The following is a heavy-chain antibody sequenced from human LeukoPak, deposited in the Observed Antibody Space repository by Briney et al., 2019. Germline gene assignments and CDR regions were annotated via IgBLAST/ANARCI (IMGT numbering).Heavy chain of an antibody. CDR3: VKDQVVRGVFPRCFDY. J-gene: IGHJ4*01. CDR2: TSGSGGSS. Sequence: GGSLRLSCAASGFILSNYAMSWVRQAPGKGLEWVSSTSGSGGSSFYADSVKGRCIISRDNSKKTLYLQMNTLGAEDSAVYYCVKDQVVRGVFPRCFDYWGHGTLVTVSS. V-gene: IGHV3-23*01. CDR1: GFILSNYA. D-gene: IGHD3-10*01.